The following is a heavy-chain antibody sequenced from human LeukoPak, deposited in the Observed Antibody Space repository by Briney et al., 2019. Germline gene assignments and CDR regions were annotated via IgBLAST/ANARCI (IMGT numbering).Heavy chain of an antibody. V-gene: IGHV4-59*01. CDR2: IYYSGST. Sequence: SETLSLTCTVSGGSISSYYWSWIRQPPGKGLEWIGYIYYSGSTNYNPSLKSRVTISVDTSKNQFSLKLSSVTAADTAVYYCATDVRRGLYNWFDPWGQGTLVTVSS. J-gene: IGHJ5*02. CDR1: GGSISSYY. CDR3: ATDVRRGLYNWFDP. D-gene: IGHD2-8*01.